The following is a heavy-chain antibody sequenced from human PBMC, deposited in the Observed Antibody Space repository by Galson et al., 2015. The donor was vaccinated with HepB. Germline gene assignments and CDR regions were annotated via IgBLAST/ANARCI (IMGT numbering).Heavy chain of an antibody. J-gene: IGHJ3*02. CDR2: IYWNDEK. CDR3: VHRRSYYYDSSGYGYDAFDI. V-gene: IGHV2-5*01. D-gene: IGHD3-22*01. Sequence: PALVKPTQTLTLTCTFSGFSLSTSGVGVGWIRQPPGKALEWLALIYWNDEKRYSPSLKSRLTITKDTSKNQVVLTITNMDPVDTATYYCVHRRSYYYDSSGYGYDAFDIWGQGTMVTVSS. CDR1: GFSLSTSGVG.